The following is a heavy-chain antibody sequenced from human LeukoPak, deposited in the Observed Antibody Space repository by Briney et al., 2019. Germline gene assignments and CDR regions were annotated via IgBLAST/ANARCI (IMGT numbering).Heavy chain of an antibody. CDR3: AELGITMIGGV. D-gene: IGHD3-10*02. CDR1: GFTFSSYE. V-gene: IGHV3-48*03. J-gene: IGHJ6*04. Sequence: GGSLRLSCAASGFTFSSYEMNWLRQAPGKGLEWVSYISSSGSTIYYADSVKGRFTISRDNAKNSLYLQMNSLRAENTAVYYCAELGITMIGGVWGKGTTVTISS. CDR2: ISSSGSTI.